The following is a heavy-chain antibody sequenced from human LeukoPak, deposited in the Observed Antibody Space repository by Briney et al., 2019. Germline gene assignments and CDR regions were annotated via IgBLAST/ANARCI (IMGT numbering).Heavy chain of an antibody. CDR1: GFTFSSYA. Sequence: PGGSLRLSCAASGFTFSSYAMSWVRRAPGKGLEWVSSISGSGGRTYYADSVKGRFTISRDNSKNTLSLQINSLRAEDTALYYCARGTDYYDSRGHYYANFDYWGQGTLVTVSS. J-gene: IGHJ4*02. CDR3: ARGTDYYDSRGHYYANFDY. V-gene: IGHV3-23*01. D-gene: IGHD3-22*01. CDR2: ISGSGGRT.